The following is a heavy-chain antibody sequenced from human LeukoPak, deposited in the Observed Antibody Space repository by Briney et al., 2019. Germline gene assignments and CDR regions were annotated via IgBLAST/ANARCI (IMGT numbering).Heavy chain of an antibody. J-gene: IGHJ4*02. V-gene: IGHV3-7*02. CDR3: AKQGTAMVPIDY. D-gene: IGHD5-18*01. CDR1: GFTFSSFW. CDR2: IKQDESEK. Sequence: GGSLRLSCAASGFTFSSFWMSWVRQAPGKGLEWVANIKQDESEKYYVHSVEGRFTISRDNAKNSLYLQMDSLRAEDTGVYYCAKQGTAMVPIDYWGQGTLVTVSS.